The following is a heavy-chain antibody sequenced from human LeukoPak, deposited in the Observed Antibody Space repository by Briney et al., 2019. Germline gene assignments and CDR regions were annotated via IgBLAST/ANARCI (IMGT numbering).Heavy chain of an antibody. CDR2: IYYSGST. CDR1: GGSISSYY. CDR3: ARAVIDDDDAFDI. D-gene: IGHD3-16*01. J-gene: IGHJ3*02. V-gene: IGHV4-59*01. Sequence: PSETLSLTCTVSGGSISSYYWSWIRQPPGKGLEWIGYIYYSGSTNYNPSLKSRVTISVDTSKNQFSLKLSSVTAADTAVYYCARAVIDDDDAFDIWGQGTMVTVSS.